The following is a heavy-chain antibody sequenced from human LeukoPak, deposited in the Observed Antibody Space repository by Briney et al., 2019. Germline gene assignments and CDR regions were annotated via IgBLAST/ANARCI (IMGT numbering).Heavy chain of an antibody. D-gene: IGHD5-24*01. J-gene: IGHJ3*02. CDR2: FIPTFRIA. CDR1: GGSFGNYA. CDR3: ASRDGYSLAAFDI. Sequence: SVKVSCKASGGSFGNYAHSWVRQAPGQGLEWMGGFIPTFRIANYAQKFQGRVTITADESTSTAYMELSSLRSEDTAVYYCASRDGYSLAAFDIWGQGTMVTVSS. V-gene: IGHV1-69*13.